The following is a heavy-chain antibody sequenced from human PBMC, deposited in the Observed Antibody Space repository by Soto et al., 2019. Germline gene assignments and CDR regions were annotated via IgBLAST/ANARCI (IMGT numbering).Heavy chain of an antibody. D-gene: IGHD3-10*01. CDR3: ARDPSHGSGSYLDY. J-gene: IGHJ4*02. CDR2: IWFDGSNK. CDR1: GFTFSDYG. V-gene: IGHV3-33*01. Sequence: GGSLRLSCAASGFTFSDYGMHWVRQAPGKGLEWVAVIWFDGSNKYYADSVKGRFTLSRDNSKNTLYLQMNGLRAEDTAVFYCARDPSHGSGSYLDYWGQGTPVTAPQ.